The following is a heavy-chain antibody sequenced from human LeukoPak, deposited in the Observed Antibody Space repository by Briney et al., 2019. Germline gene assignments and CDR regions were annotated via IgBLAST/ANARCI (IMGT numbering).Heavy chain of an antibody. CDR2: ISAYYGNT. CDR1: GYTFTSYG. V-gene: IGHV1-18*01. Sequence: ASGKVSCKDSGYTFTSYGISWVRQAPGLGLEWMGWISAYYGNTNYAQKLQGRVTMTTDTSTSTAYMELRSLRSDDTAVYYCAATVNYYYYMDVWGKGTTVTVSS. J-gene: IGHJ6*03. D-gene: IGHD4-17*01. CDR3: AATVNYYYYMDV.